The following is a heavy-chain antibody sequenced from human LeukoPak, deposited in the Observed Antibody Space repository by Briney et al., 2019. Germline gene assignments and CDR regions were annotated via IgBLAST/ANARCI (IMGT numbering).Heavy chain of an antibody. J-gene: IGHJ5*02. V-gene: IGHV4-30-2*01. CDR1: GGSISSGGYY. CDR2: IYHSGST. Sequence: PSETLSLTCTVSGGSISSGGYYWSWIRQPPGKGLEWIGYIYHSGSTYYNPSLKSRVTISVDRSKNQFSLKLSSVTAADTAAYYCARDWGLWSGAWFDPWGQGTLVTVSS. D-gene: IGHD3-3*01. CDR3: ARDWGLWSGAWFDP.